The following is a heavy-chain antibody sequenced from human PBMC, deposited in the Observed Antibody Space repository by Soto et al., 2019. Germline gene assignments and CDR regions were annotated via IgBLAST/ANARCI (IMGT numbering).Heavy chain of an antibody. V-gene: IGHV3-33*01. CDR2: IWYDGSNK. Sequence: GRSMRLSCAPAGFTSSSYGMHWVRQAPDKGLEWVAVIWYDGSNKYYADSVKGRFTISRDNSKNTLYLQMNSLRAEDTAVYYCARLGGGYCSGGSCYRGLDYWGQGTLVTVS. J-gene: IGHJ4*02. D-gene: IGHD2-15*01. CDR3: ARLGGGYCSGGSCYRGLDY. CDR1: GFTSSSYG.